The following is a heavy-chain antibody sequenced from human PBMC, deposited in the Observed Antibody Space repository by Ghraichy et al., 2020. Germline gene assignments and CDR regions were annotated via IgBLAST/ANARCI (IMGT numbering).Heavy chain of an antibody. D-gene: IGHD1-1*01. CDR1: GFTFDDYA. J-gene: IGHJ3*02. CDR2: ISWNSGSI. Sequence: GGSLRLSCAASGFTFDDYAMHWVRQAPGKGLEWVSGISWNSGSIGYADSVKGRFTISRDNAKNSLYLQMNSLRAEDTALYYCAKDINPLEPQHENDAFDIWGQGTMVTVSS. V-gene: IGHV3-9*01. CDR3: AKDINPLEPQHENDAFDI.